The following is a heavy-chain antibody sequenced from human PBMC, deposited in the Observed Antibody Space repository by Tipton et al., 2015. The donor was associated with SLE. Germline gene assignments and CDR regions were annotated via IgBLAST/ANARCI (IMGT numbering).Heavy chain of an antibody. D-gene: IGHD3-16*01. J-gene: IGHJ6*03. CDR1: GFTFSSYA. Sequence: SLRLSCAASGFTFSSYAMSWVRQAPGKGLEWVSVISDSGGSTFYADSVKGRFTISRDNSKNTLFLQMSSLRAEDTAVYYCAKTAHWGGQGWDYYMDVWGKGTTVSVSS. CDR3: AKTAHWGGQGWDYYMDV. V-gene: IGHV3-23*01. CDR2: ISDSGGST.